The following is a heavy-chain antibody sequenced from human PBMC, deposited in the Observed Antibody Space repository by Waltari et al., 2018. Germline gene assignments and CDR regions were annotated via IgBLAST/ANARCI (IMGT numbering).Heavy chain of an antibody. Sequence: QLQLQESGPKLVKPSETLSLTCTVSGTSIAAHYFFWAWVRQSPGKGLEWVGSVLSSGQTYYNPSLKARVTVSRDASKDQFSLKLTSMTAADTAVYFCAKHPNSLYYFDSWGQGTLVAVSS. V-gene: IGHV4-39*01. CDR2: VLSSGQT. CDR1: GTSIAAHYFF. J-gene: IGHJ4*02. CDR3: AKHPNSLYYFDS. D-gene: IGHD2-2*02.